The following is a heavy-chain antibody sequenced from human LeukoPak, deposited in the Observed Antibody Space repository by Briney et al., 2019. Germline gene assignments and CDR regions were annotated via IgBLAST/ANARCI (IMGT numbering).Heavy chain of an antibody. CDR2: ISNAGTSE. CDR1: GFTFSTYG. J-gene: IGHJ6*02. CDR3: AKEWRGTLFYYGMDV. Sequence: GGSLRLSCAASGFTFSTYGMLWVRQAPGKGLEWVAVISNAGTSEYYADSVKGRFTISRDNSKNTLYLQMNSLRVEDTAVYYCAKEWRGTLFYYGMDVWGQGTTVTVS. D-gene: IGHD3-16*01. V-gene: IGHV3-33*05.